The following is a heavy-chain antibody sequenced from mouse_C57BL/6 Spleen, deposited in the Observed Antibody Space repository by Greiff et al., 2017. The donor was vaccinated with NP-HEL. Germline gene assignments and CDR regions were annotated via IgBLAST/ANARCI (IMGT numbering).Heavy chain of an antibody. V-gene: IGHV5-4*01. CDR1: GFTFSSYA. CDR2: ISDGGSYT. CDR3: AREPFTTVVDLWYFDV. Sequence: EVKLVESGGGLVKPGGSLKLSCAASGFTFSSYAMSWVRQTPEKRLEWVATISDGGSYTYYPDNVKGRFTISRDNAKNNLYLQMSHLKSEDTAMYYCAREPFTTVVDLWYFDVWGTGTTVTVSS. D-gene: IGHD1-1*01. J-gene: IGHJ1*03.